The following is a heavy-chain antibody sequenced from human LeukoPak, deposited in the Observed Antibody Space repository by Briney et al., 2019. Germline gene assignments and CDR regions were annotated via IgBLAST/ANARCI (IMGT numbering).Heavy chain of an antibody. D-gene: IGHD3-22*01. J-gene: IGHJ3*02. CDR2: IRYDGSNK. V-gene: IGHV3-30*02. CDR1: GFTFSSYG. CDR3: ARLVGYMQAFDI. Sequence: GGSLRLSCAASGFTFSSYGMHWVRQAPGKGLEWVAFIRYDGSNKYYADSVKGRFTISRDNSKNTLYLQMNSLRAEDTAVYYCARLVGYMQAFDIWGQGTMVTVSS.